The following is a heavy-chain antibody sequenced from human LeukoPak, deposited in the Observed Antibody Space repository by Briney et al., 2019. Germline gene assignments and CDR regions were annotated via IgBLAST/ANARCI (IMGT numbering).Heavy chain of an antibody. CDR1: GYTFTGYY. V-gene: IGHV1-2*04. Sequence: ASVKVSCKASGYTFTGYYMHWLRQAPGQGLEWMGWINPNSGGTNYAQKFQGWVTMTRDTSISTAYMELSRLRSDDTAVYYCARALRTMVRGVPNEDFDYWGQGTLVTVSS. CDR3: ARALRTMVRGVPNEDFDY. CDR2: INPNSGGT. D-gene: IGHD3-10*01. J-gene: IGHJ4*02.